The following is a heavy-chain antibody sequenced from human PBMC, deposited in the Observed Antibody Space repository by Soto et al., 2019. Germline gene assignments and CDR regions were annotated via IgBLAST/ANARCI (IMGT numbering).Heavy chain of an antibody. CDR2: ISHSGSS. J-gene: IGHJ4*02. CDR1: VDSISSGYY. Sequence: PSETLSLTCAVSVDSISSGYYCAWIRQSPGKGLEWIGSISHSGSSHYNPSLKSRVTISVDTSKNQFSLKLSSVTAADTAVYYCASLYYYESSGYYYEYYFDYWGQGTLVTVSS. V-gene: IGHV4-38-2*01. D-gene: IGHD3-22*01. CDR3: ASLYYYESSGYYYEYYFDY.